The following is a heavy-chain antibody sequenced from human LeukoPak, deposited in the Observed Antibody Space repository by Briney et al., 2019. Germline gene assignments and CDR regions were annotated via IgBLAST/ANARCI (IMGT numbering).Heavy chain of an antibody. D-gene: IGHD6-13*01. CDR3: ARERWYSSSPDAFDI. CDR2: ISYDGSNK. CDR1: GFTFSSYA. Sequence: GRSLRLSCAASGFTFSSYAMHWVRQAPGKGLEWVAVISYDGSNKYYADSVKGRFTISRDNSKNTLYLQMNSLRAEDTAVYYCARERWYSSSPDAFDIWGQGTMVTVSS. J-gene: IGHJ3*02. V-gene: IGHV3-30-3*01.